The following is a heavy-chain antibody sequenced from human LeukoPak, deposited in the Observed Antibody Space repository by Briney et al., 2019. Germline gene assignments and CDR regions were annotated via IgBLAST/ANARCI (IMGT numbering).Heavy chain of an antibody. D-gene: IGHD1-20*01. CDR2: IIPIFGTA. V-gene: IGHV1-69*05. Sequence: PVKVSCKASGGTFSSYAISWVRQAPGQGLEWMGRIIPIFGTANYAQKFQGRVTITTDESTSTAYMELSSLRSEDTAVYYCARDRDNWNDARGILWRNYYYYMDVWGKGTTVTVSS. J-gene: IGHJ6*03. CDR1: GGTFSSYA. CDR3: ARDRDNWNDARGILWRNYYYYMDV.